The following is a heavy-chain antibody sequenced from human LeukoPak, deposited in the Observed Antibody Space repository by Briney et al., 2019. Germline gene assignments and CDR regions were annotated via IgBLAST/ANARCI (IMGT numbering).Heavy chain of an antibody. J-gene: IGHJ4*02. D-gene: IGHD6-19*01. CDR2: ISGSGGST. V-gene: IGHV3-23*01. CDR1: GFTFSSYA. Sequence: GGSLRLSCAASGFTFSSYAMSWVRQAPGKGPEWVSAISGSGGSTYYADSVKGRFTISRDNSKNTLYLQMNSLRAEDTAVYYCAKTLDSSGWYGDYWGQGTLVTVSS. CDR3: AKTLDSSGWYGDY.